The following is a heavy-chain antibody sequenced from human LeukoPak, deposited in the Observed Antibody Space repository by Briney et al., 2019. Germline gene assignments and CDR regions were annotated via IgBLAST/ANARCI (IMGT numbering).Heavy chain of an antibody. J-gene: IGHJ3*02. CDR2: IYYSGST. V-gene: IGHV4-31*03. CDR3: ARDASPDILTGSPHYAFDI. Sequence: SQTLSLTCTVSGGSISSGGYYWSWIRQHPGEGLEWIGYIYYSGSTYYNPSLKSRVTISGDTSKNQFSLKLSSVTAADTAVYYCARDASPDILTGSPHYAFDIWGQGTMVTVSS. CDR1: GGSISSGGYY. D-gene: IGHD3-9*01.